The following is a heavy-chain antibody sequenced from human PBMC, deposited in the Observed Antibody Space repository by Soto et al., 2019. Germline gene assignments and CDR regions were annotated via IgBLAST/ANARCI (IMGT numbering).Heavy chain of an antibody. V-gene: IGHV3-33*01. CDR3: ARIQLDTIMALDY. Sequence: QVQLVESGGGVVQPGGSLRLSCAASGFTFDAYGFHWVRQAPGKGLEWVAVGWSNGNLKYYADSVKGRFTISRDSSKIALNLQMNSLRADDTAVYYCARIQLDTIMALDYWGQGTLVTVSS. CDR1: GFTFDAYG. CDR2: GWSNGNLK. J-gene: IGHJ4*02. D-gene: IGHD1-1*01.